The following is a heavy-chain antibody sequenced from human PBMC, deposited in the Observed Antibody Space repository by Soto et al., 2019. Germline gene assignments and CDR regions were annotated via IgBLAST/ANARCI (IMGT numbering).Heavy chain of an antibody. J-gene: IGHJ4*02. CDR1: GFAFRSYN. Sequence: EVQRVDSGGGLVKPGGSLTLSCAGSGFAFRSYNMNWVRQPPGKGLEWVASISSGSSNIYSADSVKGRFTISRDNAKDSLYLQMDSLRAEDSAVYYCASATVVAGTFDFWGQGTLLTVSS. V-gene: IGHV3-21*01. CDR3: ASATVVAGTFDF. D-gene: IGHD2-15*01. CDR2: ISSGSSNI.